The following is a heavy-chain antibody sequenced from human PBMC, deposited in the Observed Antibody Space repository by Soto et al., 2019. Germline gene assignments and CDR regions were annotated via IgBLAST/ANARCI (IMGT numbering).Heavy chain of an antibody. J-gene: IGHJ5*02. V-gene: IGHV1-18*01. CDR1: GYTFTSYG. CDR3: AREVVVLMVYALNWFDP. D-gene: IGHD2-8*01. CDR2: ISAYNGNT. Sequence: GASVKVSCKASGYTFTSYGISWVRQAPGQGLEWMGWISAYNGNTNYAQKLQGRVTMTTDTSTSTAYMELRSLRSDDTAVYYCAREVVVLMVYALNWFDPWGQGTLVTVSS.